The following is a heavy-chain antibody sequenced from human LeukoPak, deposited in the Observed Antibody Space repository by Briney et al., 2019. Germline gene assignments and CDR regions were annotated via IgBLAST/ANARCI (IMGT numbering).Heavy chain of an antibody. CDR3: ARDLPAYCSSTSCYAGRIDP. J-gene: IGHJ5*02. D-gene: IGHD2-2*01. CDR2: INPNGGST. Sequence: ASVTVSCKASGYTFTSYHMHWVRQAPGQGLEWMGIINPNGGSTSYAQKFQGRVTMTMDTSTSTVSLELSSLPSEDTAVYYGARDLPAYCSSTSCYAGRIDPWGQGTLVTVSS. CDR1: GYTFTSYH. V-gene: IGHV1-46*01.